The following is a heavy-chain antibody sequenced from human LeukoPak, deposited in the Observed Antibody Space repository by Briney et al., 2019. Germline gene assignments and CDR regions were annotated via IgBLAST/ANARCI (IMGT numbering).Heavy chain of an antibody. D-gene: IGHD2-2*02. J-gene: IGHJ4*02. V-gene: IGHV4-39*01. Sequence: SETLSLTCTVSGGSISSSSYYWGWIRQPPGKGLEWIGSIYYSGSTYYNPSLKSRVTISVDTSKNQFSLKLSSVTAADTAVYYCARQRGACSSTSCYSPEFLDYWGQGTLVTVSS. CDR1: GGSISSSSYY. CDR3: ARQRGACSSTSCYSPEFLDY. CDR2: IYYSGST.